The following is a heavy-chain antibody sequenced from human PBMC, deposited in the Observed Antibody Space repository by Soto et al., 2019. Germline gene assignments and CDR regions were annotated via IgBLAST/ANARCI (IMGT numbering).Heavy chain of an antibody. J-gene: IGHJ5*02. D-gene: IGHD3-3*01. Sequence: SETLSLTCTVSGGSISSVGYYWSWIRQHPGKGLEWIGYIYYSGSTYYNPSLKSRLTISLDTSKNQFSLKLSSVTAADTAVYYCARGDRFLEWLLFDPWGQGTLVTVSS. CDR1: GGSISSVGYY. CDR2: IYYSGST. V-gene: IGHV4-31*03. CDR3: ARGDRFLEWLLFDP.